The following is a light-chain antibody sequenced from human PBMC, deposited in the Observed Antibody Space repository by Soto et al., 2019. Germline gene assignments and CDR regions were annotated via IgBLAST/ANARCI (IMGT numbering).Light chain of an antibody. CDR3: QHYHSYSKT. CDR1: DNIDTW. CDR2: KAS. Sequence: DIQMTQSPSTVSASVGDRVAITCRASDNIDTWVAWYQQKPGEAPKLLIYKASTLENGDPSRFAGIGSGTELNLSIASLQPDDSATSYCQHYHSYSKTFGQGTKVEIK. V-gene: IGKV1-5*03. J-gene: IGKJ1*01.